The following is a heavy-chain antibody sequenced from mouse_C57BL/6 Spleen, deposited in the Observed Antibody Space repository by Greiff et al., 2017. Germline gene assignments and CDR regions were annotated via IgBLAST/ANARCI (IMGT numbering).Heavy chain of an antibody. CDR1: GYTFTSYT. CDR3: ARWRNRLYDYDGPDY. CDR2: INPSSGYT. Sequence: QVQLQQSGAELARPGASVKMSCKASGYTFTSYTMHWVKQRPGQGLEWIGYINPSSGYTKYNQKFKDKATLTADKSSSTSYMQLSSLTSEDSAVYYCARWRNRLYDYDGPDYWGQGTTLTVAS. V-gene: IGHV1-4*01. D-gene: IGHD2-4*01. J-gene: IGHJ2*01.